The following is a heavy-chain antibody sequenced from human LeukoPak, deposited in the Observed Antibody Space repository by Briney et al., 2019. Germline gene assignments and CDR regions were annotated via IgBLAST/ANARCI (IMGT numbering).Heavy chain of an antibody. CDR2: ISYDGNNK. Sequence: GGSLRLSCAASGFTFSNYGIYWVRQAPGKGLEWVAVISYDGNNKYYADSVKDRFTISRDNAKNTLYLQMNSLRAEDTAVYYCARGGYSSSWYVSWFDPWGQGTLVTVSS. V-gene: IGHV3-30*03. CDR1: GFTFSNYG. J-gene: IGHJ5*02. CDR3: ARGGYSSSWYVSWFDP. D-gene: IGHD6-13*01.